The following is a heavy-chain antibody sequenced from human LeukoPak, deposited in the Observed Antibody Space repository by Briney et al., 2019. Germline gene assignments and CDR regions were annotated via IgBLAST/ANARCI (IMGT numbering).Heavy chain of an antibody. CDR2: FDPEDGET. D-gene: IGHD1-26*01. CDR3: AILPRGELLFDY. V-gene: IGHV1-24*01. CDR1: GYTLTELS. J-gene: IGHJ4*02. Sequence: GASVKVSCKVSGYTLTELSMHWVRQAPGKGLEWMGGFDPEDGETIYAQKFQGRVTMTEDTSTDTAYMELSRLRSEDTAVYYCAILPRGELLFDYWGQGTLVTVSS.